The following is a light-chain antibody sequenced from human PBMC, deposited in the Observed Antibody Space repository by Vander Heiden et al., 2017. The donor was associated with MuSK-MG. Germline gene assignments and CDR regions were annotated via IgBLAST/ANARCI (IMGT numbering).Light chain of an antibody. V-gene: IGLV2-14*03. CDR2: DVS. CDR1: SNDVGGYNY. Sequence: QSALTQPAPVSGSPGQSTPIPCTGTSNDVGGYNYVSWYQQHPGKAPKLMIYDVSSRPSGVSNRFSGSKSGNTASLTISGLQAEDEAHYFCSSYTTLTTLDFGTGTKVTVL. CDR3: SSYTTLTTLD. J-gene: IGLJ1*01.